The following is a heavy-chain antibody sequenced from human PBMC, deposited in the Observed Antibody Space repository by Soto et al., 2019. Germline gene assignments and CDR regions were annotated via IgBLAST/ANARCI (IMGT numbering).Heavy chain of an antibody. CDR1: GGSISSSSYY. Sequence: SQTLSLTCTVSGGSISSSSYYWGWIRQPPGKGLEWIGSIYYSGSTYYNPSLKSRVTISVDTSKNQFSLKLSSVTAADTAVYYCARQLGYDFWSGSVLRYYYYMDVWGKGTTVTVSS. V-gene: IGHV4-39*01. CDR2: IYYSGST. D-gene: IGHD3-3*01. J-gene: IGHJ6*03. CDR3: ARQLGYDFWSGSVLRYYYYMDV.